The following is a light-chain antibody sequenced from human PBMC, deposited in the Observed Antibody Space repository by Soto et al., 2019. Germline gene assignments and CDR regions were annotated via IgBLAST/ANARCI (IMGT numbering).Light chain of an antibody. CDR3: QLYGSSWT. CDR1: QSDSSRF. V-gene: IGKV3-20*01. Sequence: EIVLTQSPGTLSLSPGERATLSCRASQSDSSRFLAWYQQKPGQAPRLLIHSTFRRDTGIPDRFSGSGSETDFTLTISRLEPEDYAVYYCQLYGSSWTFGQGTKVEIK. CDR2: STF. J-gene: IGKJ1*01.